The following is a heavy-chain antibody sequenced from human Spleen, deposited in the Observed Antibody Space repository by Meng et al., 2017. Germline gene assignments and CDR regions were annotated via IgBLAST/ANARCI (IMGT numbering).Heavy chain of an antibody. J-gene: IGHJ4*02. CDR1: GGSISSYY. D-gene: IGHD1-26*01. V-gene: IGHV4-59*12. CDR2: IYYSGST. CDR3: ASDDSGSYQL. Sequence: SETLSLTCTVSGGSISSYYWSWIRQSPGKGLEWIGSIYYSGSTYYNPSLKSRATISLDTSKNQFSLKLSSVTAADTAVYYCASDDSGSYQLWGQGTLVTVSS.